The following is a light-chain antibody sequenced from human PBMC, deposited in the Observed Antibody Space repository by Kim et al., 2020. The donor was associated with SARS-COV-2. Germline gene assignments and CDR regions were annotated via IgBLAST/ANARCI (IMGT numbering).Light chain of an antibody. CDR2: YDS. J-gene: IGLJ2*01. CDR3: QVWDSSSDHPGVV. V-gene: IGLV3-21*04. CDR1: NIRSKS. Sequence: GKTARITCGGNNIRSKSVHWYQQKPGQAPVLVIYYDSDRPSGIPERFSGSNSGNTATLTISRVEAGDEADYYCQVWDSSSDHPGVVFGGGTKLTVL.